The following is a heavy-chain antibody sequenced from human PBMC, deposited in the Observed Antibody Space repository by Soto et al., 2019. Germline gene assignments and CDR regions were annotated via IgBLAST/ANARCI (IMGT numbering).Heavy chain of an antibody. Sequence: SETLSLTCTVSGGSISSGGYYWTWIRQHPGKGLEWIGYMYYSGITYYNPSLKSRVTISVDTSKNQFSLKLSSVTAADTAVYYCARVGGFGATTIDYWGQGTLVTVSS. D-gene: IGHD3-10*01. CDR2: MYYSGIT. J-gene: IGHJ4*02. CDR1: GGSISSGGYY. CDR3: ARVGGFGATTIDY. V-gene: IGHV4-30-4*08.